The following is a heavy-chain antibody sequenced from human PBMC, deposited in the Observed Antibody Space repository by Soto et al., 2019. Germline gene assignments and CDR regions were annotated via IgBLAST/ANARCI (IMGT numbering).Heavy chain of an antibody. CDR3: AKDRGIIVKAGDVFDV. D-gene: IGHD3-16*02. J-gene: IGHJ3*01. CDR2: ISDSGDRT. CDR1: GFTLSMSA. Sequence: EVQLMESGGGLVQPGGSLRLSCASSGFTLSMSAVNWVRQAPGKGLEWVSYISDSGDRTYYADSVKGRFTISRDRSKNSVSLQMDSLRAEDTAGYYCAKDRGIIVKAGDVFDVWGQGTKVTVSS. V-gene: IGHV3-23*01.